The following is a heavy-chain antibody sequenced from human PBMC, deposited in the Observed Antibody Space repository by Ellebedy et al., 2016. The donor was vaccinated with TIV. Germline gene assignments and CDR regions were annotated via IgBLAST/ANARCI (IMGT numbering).Heavy chain of an antibody. CDR1: GGSISSSSYY. Sequence: SETLSLXXTVSGGSISSSSYYWGWIRQPPGKGLDWIGSIYYSGSTYYNPSLKSRVTISVYTSKNQFSLKLSSVTAADTAVYYCARRALSGYSPDYWGQGTLVTVSS. J-gene: IGHJ4*02. V-gene: IGHV4-39*01. CDR3: ARRALSGYSPDY. CDR2: IYYSGST. D-gene: IGHD5-12*01.